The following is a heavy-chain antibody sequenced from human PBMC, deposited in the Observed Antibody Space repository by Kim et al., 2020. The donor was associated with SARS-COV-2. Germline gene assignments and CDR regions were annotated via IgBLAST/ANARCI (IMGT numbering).Heavy chain of an antibody. V-gene: IGHV3-73*01. J-gene: IGHJ3*02. CDR3: TRLCSGGTCYSGQFAFDI. D-gene: IGHD2-15*01. Sequence: GGSLRLSCAASGFTFSDSALHWVRQTSGKGLQWIGRIKTKANTYATAYAASVKGRFTISRDDSKNTAYLQMNSLKTEDTAVYYCTRLCSGGTCYSGQFAFDIWGQGTMVTLPS. CDR2: IKTKANTYAT. CDR1: GFTFSDSA.